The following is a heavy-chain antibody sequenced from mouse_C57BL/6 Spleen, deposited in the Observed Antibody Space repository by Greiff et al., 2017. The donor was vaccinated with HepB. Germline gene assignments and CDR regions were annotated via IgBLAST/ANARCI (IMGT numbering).Heavy chain of an antibody. V-gene: IGHV1-80*01. CDR1: GYAFSSYW. CDR3: ARYPYDYDEGGYAMDY. J-gene: IGHJ4*01. D-gene: IGHD2-4*01. CDR2: IYPGDGDT. Sequence: QVQLKESGAELVKPGASVKISCKASGYAFSSYWMNWVKQRPGKGLEWIGQIYPGDGDTNYNGKFKGKATLTADKSSSTAYMQLSSLTSEDSAVYFCARYPYDYDEGGYAMDYWGQGTSVTVSS.